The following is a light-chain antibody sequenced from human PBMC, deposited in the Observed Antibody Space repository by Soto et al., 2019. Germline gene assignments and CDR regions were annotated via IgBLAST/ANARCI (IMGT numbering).Light chain of an antibody. CDR2: GPS. Sequence: TVLTQSPGTLSLSPGERATLSCRASQNVSSNLLVWYQQHPGQAPRLLIYGPSSRATGIPERFSGSGSGTDFTLTISRLEPEYFAVYLCHQFGRSPQTVGHETKVDIK. CDR3: HQFGRSPQT. J-gene: IGKJ1*01. CDR1: QNVSSNL. V-gene: IGKV3-20*01.